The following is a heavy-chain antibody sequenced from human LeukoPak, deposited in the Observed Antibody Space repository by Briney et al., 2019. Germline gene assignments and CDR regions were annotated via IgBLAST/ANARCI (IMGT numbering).Heavy chain of an antibody. CDR3: ARIKWNDEGAIDY. V-gene: IGHV1-2*02. D-gene: IGHD1-20*01. J-gene: IGHJ4*02. CDR2: IILKIGDT. Sequence: ASVNVSCKASGYTFTGYNIHWVRQAPGQSLEWMGWIILKIGDTNYGQTFQARVIMTRETSISTAYMELGRLRYDDTAVYYCARIKWNDEGAIDYWGQGTLVTVSS. CDR1: GYTFTGYN.